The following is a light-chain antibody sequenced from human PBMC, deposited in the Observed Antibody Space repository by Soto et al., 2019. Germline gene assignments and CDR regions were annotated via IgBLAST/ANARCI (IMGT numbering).Light chain of an antibody. Sequence: DIQMTQSPSTLSASVEDRVTISCRASQSLNNWLAWYQQKPGKAPKLLIYKASSLESGVPSRFSGSGSGSEFTLTISSLQPDDFATYYCQQYDTSPWTFGQGTKVDVK. CDR2: KAS. J-gene: IGKJ1*01. V-gene: IGKV1-5*03. CDR1: QSLNNW. CDR3: QQYDTSPWT.